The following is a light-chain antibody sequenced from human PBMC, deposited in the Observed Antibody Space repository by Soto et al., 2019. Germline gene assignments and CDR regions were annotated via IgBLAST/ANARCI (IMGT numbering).Light chain of an antibody. CDR3: QQYTTYPYT. CDR2: DAS. Sequence: DIQMTQSPSTLSASVGDRVTITCRASQSVTNWLAWYQQKPGKAPNLLIYDASRLQSGIPSRFSGSGSGTEFTLTISSLQPADFATYYCQQYTTYPYTFGQGTKVEIK. CDR1: QSVTNW. V-gene: IGKV1-5*01. J-gene: IGKJ2*01.